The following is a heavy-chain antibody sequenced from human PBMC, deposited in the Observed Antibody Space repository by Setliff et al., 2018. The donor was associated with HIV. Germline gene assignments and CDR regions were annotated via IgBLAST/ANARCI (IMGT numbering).Heavy chain of an antibody. D-gene: IGHD5-18*01. V-gene: IGHV1-3*01. Sequence: ASVKVSCKASGYTFTSYAMHWVRQAPGKRLEWMGWINAGNRNTKYSQKFQGRVTITRDASASTAYMELSSLRSEDTAVYYCARDGGDTAMVSYYYYYYMDSWGKGTTVTVSS. J-gene: IGHJ6*03. CDR2: INAGNRNT. CDR1: GYTFTSYA. CDR3: ARDGGDTAMVSYYYYYYMDS.